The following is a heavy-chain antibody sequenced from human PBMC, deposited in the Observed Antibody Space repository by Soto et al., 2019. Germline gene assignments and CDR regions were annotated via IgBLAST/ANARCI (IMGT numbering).Heavy chain of an antibody. D-gene: IGHD2-15*01. V-gene: IGHV4-59*01. CDR2: LLYRGTA. J-gene: IGHJ3*01. CDR1: GNSMSPYY. CDR3: AREKDLILAGYAFGY. Sequence: LXLTCIVSGNSMSPYYWTWFRQAPGKGLEWIGHLLYRGTATYNPALKGRVTISLDTSKKQVSLKLSSVIAADTAAYYCAREKDLILAGYAFGYWGPGTMVTV.